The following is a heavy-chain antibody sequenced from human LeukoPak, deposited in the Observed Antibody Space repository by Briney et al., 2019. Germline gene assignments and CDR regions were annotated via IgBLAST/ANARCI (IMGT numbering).Heavy chain of an antibody. Sequence: GGSLRLSCAASGFTFDDYAMHWVRQATGRGLEWVSTIGTHSDTFYPDSVKGRFTISRENAKNSFYLQMNSLGAGDTAVYYCARGPYCNSTSCPTDDAFDTWGQGTMVTVSS. D-gene: IGHD2-2*01. J-gene: IGHJ3*02. CDR1: GFTFDDYA. CDR3: ARGPYCNSTSCPTDDAFDT. CDR2: IGTHSDT. V-gene: IGHV3-13*01.